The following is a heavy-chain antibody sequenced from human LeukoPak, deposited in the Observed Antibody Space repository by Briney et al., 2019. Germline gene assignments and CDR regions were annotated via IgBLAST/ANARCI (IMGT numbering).Heavy chain of an antibody. D-gene: IGHD3-3*01. J-gene: IGHJ3*02. Sequence: GGSLRLSCAASGFTFSSYGMHWVRQAPGKGLEWVANINQDGREKFYVDSVKGRFTISRDNAKNSLYLQMNSLRAEDTAVYYCARDGDFWSAQGAFDIWGQGTMVTVS. CDR3: ARDGDFWSAQGAFDI. CDR2: INQDGREK. V-gene: IGHV3-7*01. CDR1: GFTFSSYG.